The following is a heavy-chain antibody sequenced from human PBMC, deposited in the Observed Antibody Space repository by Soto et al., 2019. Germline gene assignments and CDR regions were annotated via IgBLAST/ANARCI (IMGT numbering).Heavy chain of an antibody. Sequence: SVKVSCKASGGTFSSYAISWVRQAPGQGLEWMGGIIPIFGTANYAQKFQGRVTITADESTSTAYMELSSLRSEDTAVYYCASGGIVATRLGFDYWGQGTLVTVSS. D-gene: IGHD5-12*01. CDR1: GGTFSSYA. CDR3: ASGGIVATRLGFDY. V-gene: IGHV1-69*13. J-gene: IGHJ4*02. CDR2: IIPIFGTA.